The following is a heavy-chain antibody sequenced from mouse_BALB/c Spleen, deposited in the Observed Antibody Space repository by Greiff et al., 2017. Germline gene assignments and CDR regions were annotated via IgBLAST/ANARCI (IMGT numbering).Heavy chain of an antibody. J-gene: IGHJ4*01. CDR2: INPSTGYT. CDR3: ARDGGNYAMDY. D-gene: IGHD1-1*01. Sequence: QVQLQQSGAELAKPGASVKMSCKASGYTFTSYWMHWVKQRPGQGLEWIGYINPSTGYTEYNQKFKDKATLTADKSSSTAYMQLSSLTSEDSAVYYCARDGGNYAMDYWGQGTSVTVSS. CDR1: GYTFTSYW. V-gene: IGHV1-7*01.